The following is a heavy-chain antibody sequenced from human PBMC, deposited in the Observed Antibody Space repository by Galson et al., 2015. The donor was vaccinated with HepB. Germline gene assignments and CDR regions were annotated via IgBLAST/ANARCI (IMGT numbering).Heavy chain of an antibody. Sequence: SVKVSCKASGYSFSSFGINWVRQAPGKGLEWVGWISIYNGNTQYAARFLDRATVTADTSTTTAYLELSNLKSDDTAVYFCSRDLPYIGYCTRGRNACQPSSPFAPWGQGTLVTVSS. CDR3: SRDLPYIGYCTRGRNACQPSSPFAP. CDR1: GYSFSSFG. J-gene: IGHJ5*02. D-gene: IGHD2-8*02. V-gene: IGHV1-18*01. CDR2: ISIYNGNT.